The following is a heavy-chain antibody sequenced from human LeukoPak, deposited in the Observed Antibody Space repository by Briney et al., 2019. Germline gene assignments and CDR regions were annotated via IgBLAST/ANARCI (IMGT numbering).Heavy chain of an antibody. V-gene: IGHV4-61*02. CDR2: IYTSGST. J-gene: IGHJ6*03. Sequence: SETLSLTCTVSGGSISSGSYYWSWIRQPAGKGLEWIGRIYTSGSTNYNPSLKSRVTISVDTSKNQFSLKLSSVTAADTAVYYCARDRVSDSSGYRIPYYYYYMDVWGKGTTVTISS. CDR1: GGSISSGSYY. CDR3: ARDRVSDSSGYRIPYYYYYMDV. D-gene: IGHD3-22*01.